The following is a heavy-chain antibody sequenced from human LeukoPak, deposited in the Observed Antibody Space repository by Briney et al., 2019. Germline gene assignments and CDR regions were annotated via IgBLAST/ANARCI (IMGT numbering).Heavy chain of an antibody. V-gene: IGHV1-18*01. D-gene: IGHD3-9*01. J-gene: IGHJ4*02. Sequence: GASVKVSCKASGYTFTSYGISWVRQAPGQGLEWMGWISAYNGNTNYAQKLQGRVTMTTDTSTSTAYMELRSLRSDDTAVYYCARGTLLRYFDWLLCDYWGQGTLVTVSS. CDR1: GYTFTSYG. CDR3: ARGTLLRYFDWLLCDY. CDR2: ISAYNGNT.